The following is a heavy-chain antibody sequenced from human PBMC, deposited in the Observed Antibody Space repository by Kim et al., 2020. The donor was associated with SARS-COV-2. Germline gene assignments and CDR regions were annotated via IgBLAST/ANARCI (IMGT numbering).Heavy chain of an antibody. CDR3: ARTYGRFGELFVDV. CDR2: IYYSGST. D-gene: IGHD3-10*01. Sequence: SETLSLTCTVSGGSISSSSYYWGWIRQPPGKGLEWIGSIYYSGSTYYNPSLKSRVTISVDTSKNQFSLKLSSVTAADTAVYYCARTYGRFGELFVDVWGQGTTVTVSS. CDR1: GGSISSSSYY. J-gene: IGHJ6*02. V-gene: IGHV4-39*01.